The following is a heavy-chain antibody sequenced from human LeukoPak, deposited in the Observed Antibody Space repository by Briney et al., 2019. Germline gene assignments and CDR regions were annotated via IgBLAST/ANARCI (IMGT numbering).Heavy chain of an antibody. J-gene: IGHJ4*02. V-gene: IGHV3-64D*06. CDR3: VKDLYKGDSASWYFFHY. CDR1: GFIISNYA. D-gene: IGHD6-13*01. CDR2: ISANGGST. Sequence: GGSLRLSCSASGFIISNYAMHWVRQAPGKRLEYVSAISANGGSTYYADSVKGRFTISRDTSKNTLYLQMSSLRAEDTAMYHCVKDLYKGDSASWYFFHYWGQGTLVTVSS.